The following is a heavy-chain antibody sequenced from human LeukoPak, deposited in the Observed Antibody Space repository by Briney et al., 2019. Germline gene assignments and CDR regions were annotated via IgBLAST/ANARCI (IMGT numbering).Heavy chain of an antibody. J-gene: IGHJ3*02. Sequence: GGSLILSCAASGFTFSSYSMNWVRQAPGKGLEWVSSISSSSSYIYYADSVKGRFTISRDNAKNSLYLQMNSLRAEDTAVYYCARIGSGDAFDIWGQGTMVTVSS. CDR3: ARIGSGDAFDI. CDR1: GFTFSSYS. CDR2: ISSSSSYI. V-gene: IGHV3-21*01.